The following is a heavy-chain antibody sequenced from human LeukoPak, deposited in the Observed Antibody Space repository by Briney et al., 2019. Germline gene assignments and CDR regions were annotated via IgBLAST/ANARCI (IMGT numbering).Heavy chain of an antibody. Sequence: GWCLRLSCAASGFIFTSYDVHWVRRAPDKGLEWVAVTSSDGGLKFYADSVKGRFTISRDNSKNTLFLQMNSLRPEDTAVYSCARDPVSDKPDYFDDWGQGTLVTVSS. CDR1: GFIFTSYD. V-gene: IGHV3-30*03. J-gene: IGHJ4*02. D-gene: IGHD1-14*01. CDR3: ARDPVSDKPDYFDD. CDR2: TSSDGGLK.